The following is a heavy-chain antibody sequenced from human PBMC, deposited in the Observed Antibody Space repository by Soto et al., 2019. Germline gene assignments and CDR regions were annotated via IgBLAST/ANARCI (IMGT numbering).Heavy chain of an antibody. V-gene: IGHV1-69*06. J-gene: IGHJ6*02. D-gene: IGHD3-10*01. CDR2: IIPIFGTA. CDR3: ARDPGGYYYYGMDV. Sequence: SVKVSCKASGGTFSSYAISWVRQAPGQGLEWMGGIIPIFGTANYAQKFQGRVTITADKSTSTAYMELSSLRSEDTAVYYCARDPGGYYYYGMDVWGQGTTVTVSS. CDR1: GGTFSSYA.